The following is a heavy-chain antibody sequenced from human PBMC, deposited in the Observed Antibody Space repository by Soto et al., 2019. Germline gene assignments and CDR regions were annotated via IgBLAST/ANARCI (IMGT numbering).Heavy chain of an antibody. CDR2: IYHSGST. CDR3: AREGGFFTMISRYAFDI. D-gene: IGHD3-22*01. CDR1: GYSISSGYY. J-gene: IGHJ3*02. V-gene: IGHV4-38-2*02. Sequence: ASETLSLTCAVSGYSISSGYYWGWIRQPPGKGLEWIGSIYHSGSTYYNPSLKSRVTISVDTSKNQFSLKLSSVTAADTAVYYCAREGGFFTMISRYAFDIWGQGTMVTV.